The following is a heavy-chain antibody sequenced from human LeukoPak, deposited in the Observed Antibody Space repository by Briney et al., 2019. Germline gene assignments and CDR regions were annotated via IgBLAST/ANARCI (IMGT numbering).Heavy chain of an antibody. CDR2: IIPILGIA. CDR3: ARLSGGGIVVFDY. V-gene: IGHV1-69*04. D-gene: IGHD1-26*01. J-gene: IGHJ4*02. Sequence: GASVKVSCKASGGTFSSYAISWVRQAPGQGLEWMGRIIPILGIANYAQKFQGRVMITADKSTSTAYMELSSLRSEDTAVYYCARLSGGGIVVFDYWGQGTLVTVSS. CDR1: GGTFSSYA.